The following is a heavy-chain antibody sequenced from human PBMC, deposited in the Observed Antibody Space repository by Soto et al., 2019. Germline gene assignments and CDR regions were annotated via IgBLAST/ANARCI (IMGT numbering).Heavy chain of an antibody. CDR1: GFTVRSNY. J-gene: IGHJ6*03. CDR3: ARDRXLTDESYYYYYYMDV. Sequence: GSLGLSCAASGFTVRSNYMSWVRQAPGKGLEWVSVIYSGGSTYYADSVKGRFTISRHNSKNTLYLQMNSLRAEDTAVYYCARDRXLTDESYYYYYYMDVWGKGTTVTVSS. D-gene: IGHD3-9*01. V-gene: IGHV3-53*04. CDR2: IYSGGST.